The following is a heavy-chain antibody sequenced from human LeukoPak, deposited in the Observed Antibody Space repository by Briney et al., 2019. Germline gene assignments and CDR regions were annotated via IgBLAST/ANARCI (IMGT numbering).Heavy chain of an antibody. CDR2: IYGRAST. CDR1: GYSLWKNYY. Sequence: SDTLSLTCAVSGYSLWKNYYWGWIRQSPGKGLEWIGRIYGRASTSYNPSLMNRVTMSVDTSKNHFSLQLTSVTAADTAVYYCARYDSRGSASTKFDYWGPGIQVTVSS. J-gene: IGHJ4*02. CDR3: ARYDSRGSASTKFDY. V-gene: IGHV4-38-2*01. D-gene: IGHD3-3*01.